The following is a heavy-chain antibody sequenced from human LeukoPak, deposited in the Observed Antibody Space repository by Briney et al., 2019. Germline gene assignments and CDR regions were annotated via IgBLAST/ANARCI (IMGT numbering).Heavy chain of an antibody. Sequence: SETLSLTCTVSGDSISSYYWSWIRQPPGKGLEWIGYIYYSGSTNYNPSLKSRVTISVDTSKNQFSLKLPSVTAADTAVYFCARGPPYAPGVLDVWGKGTTVTISS. V-gene: IGHV4-59*08. D-gene: IGHD7-27*01. CDR2: IYYSGST. J-gene: IGHJ6*04. CDR3: ARGPPYAPGVLDV. CDR1: GDSISSYY.